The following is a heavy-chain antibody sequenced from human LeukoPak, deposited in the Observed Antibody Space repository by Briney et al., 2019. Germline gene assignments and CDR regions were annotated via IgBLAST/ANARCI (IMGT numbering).Heavy chain of an antibody. Sequence: GGSLRLSCATSGFTFSNAWMNWVRQAPGKGLEWVGRIRSNSDGGIIDYAAPVKGRFTLSRDDSKTTLYLQMNSLQTEDTAVYYCATDFYDSTWGQGTLVTVSS. CDR1: GFTFSNAW. J-gene: IGHJ5*02. CDR3: ATDFYDST. V-gene: IGHV3-15*07. CDR2: IRSNSDGGII. D-gene: IGHD3-22*01.